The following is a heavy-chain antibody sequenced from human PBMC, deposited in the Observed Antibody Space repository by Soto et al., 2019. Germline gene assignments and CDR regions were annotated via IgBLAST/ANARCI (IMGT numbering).Heavy chain of an antibody. D-gene: IGHD6-6*01. J-gene: IGHJ5*02. CDR1: SGCISSADYY. CDR3: ARGRRSSSPVRFGP. Sequence: SETLSLTCTVSSGCISSADYYYTTGLESARPQGGAWGGFHFSGGTYHNVSLKSRASLSVDTSKNQFSLKLSSVTAADTAVYYCARGRRSSSPVRFGPWGQVTLFTVSS. V-gene: IGHV4-30-4*01. CDR2: HFSGGT.